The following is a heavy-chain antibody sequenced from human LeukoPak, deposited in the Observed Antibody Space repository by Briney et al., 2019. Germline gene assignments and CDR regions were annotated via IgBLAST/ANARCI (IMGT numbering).Heavy chain of an antibody. Sequence: ASVKVSCKASGYTFTGYFMHWVRQAPGQGLEWMGWINPNNGGTNFAQTFQGRVTMTRDTSISTAYMDLSSLRSDDTAVYYCARGGREGYKTVPFDYWGQGTLVTVSA. CDR3: ARGGREGYKTVPFDY. V-gene: IGHV1-2*02. CDR2: INPNNGGT. CDR1: GYTFTGYF. J-gene: IGHJ4*02. D-gene: IGHD5-24*01.